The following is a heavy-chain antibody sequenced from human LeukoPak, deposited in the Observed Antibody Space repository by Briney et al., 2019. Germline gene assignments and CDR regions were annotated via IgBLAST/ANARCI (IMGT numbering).Heavy chain of an antibody. V-gene: IGHV3-30-3*01. CDR3: ARGSPDVTHYYYGMDV. D-gene: IGHD1-14*01. CDR1: GFTFSSYA. CDR2: ISYDGSNK. J-gene: IGHJ6*02. Sequence: GRSLRLSCAASGFTFSSYAMHWVRQAPGKGLEWVAVISYDGSNKYYADSVKGRFTISRDNSKNTLYLQMNSLRAEDTAVYYCARGSPDVTHYYYGMDVWGQGTTVTVSS.